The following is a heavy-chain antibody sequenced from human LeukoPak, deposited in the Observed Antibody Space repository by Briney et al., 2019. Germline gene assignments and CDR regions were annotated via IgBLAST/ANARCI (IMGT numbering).Heavy chain of an antibody. V-gene: IGHV1-18*01. Sequence: ASVKVSCKASGYTFTSYGISWVRQAPGQGLEWMGWISAYSGNTNYAQKLQGRVTMTTDTSTSTAYMELRSLRSDDTAVYYCARDDRQWLGWYFDLWGRGTLVTVSS. CDR1: GYTFTSYG. CDR2: ISAYSGNT. J-gene: IGHJ2*01. CDR3: ARDDRQWLGWYFDL. D-gene: IGHD6-19*01.